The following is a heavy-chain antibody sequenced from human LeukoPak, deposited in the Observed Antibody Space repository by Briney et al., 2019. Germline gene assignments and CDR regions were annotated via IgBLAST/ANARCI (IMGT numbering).Heavy chain of an antibody. CDR3: ARSWRYYYYYYYMDV. J-gene: IGHJ6*03. CDR2: MNPNSGNT. Sequence: ASVTVSFTASGYTFTSYDINWVRQATGQGLEWMGWMNPNSGNTGYAQKFQGRVTITRNTSISTAYMELSSLRSEDTAVYYCARSWRYYYYYYYMDVWGKGTTVTVSS. V-gene: IGHV1-8*01. CDR1: GYTFTSYD.